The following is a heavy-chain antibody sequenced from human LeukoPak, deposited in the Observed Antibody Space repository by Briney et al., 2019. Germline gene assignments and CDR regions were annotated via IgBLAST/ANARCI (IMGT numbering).Heavy chain of an antibody. CDR3: ARGGVGTMVRGVPALSFDP. CDR1: EYSFGSYY. CDR2: IYPGDSDT. Sequence: ESLKISCKGSEYSFGSYYIGWVRQMPGKGMEWMGIIYPGDSDTRYSPSFQGQVTISADKSISTAYLQWSSLKASDTAMYYCARGGVGTMVRGVPALSFDPWGQGTLVTVSS. J-gene: IGHJ5*02. V-gene: IGHV5-51*01. D-gene: IGHD3-10*01.